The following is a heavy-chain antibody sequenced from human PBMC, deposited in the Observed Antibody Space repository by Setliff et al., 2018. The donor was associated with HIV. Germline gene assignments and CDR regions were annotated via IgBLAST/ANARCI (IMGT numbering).Heavy chain of an antibody. CDR2: IYYSGST. CDR3: ARRNYYGSGSTWDYGMDV. Sequence: SETLSLTCTVSGGYISSSNYSWGWIRQPPGKGLEWIGSIYYSGSTHYNPSLKSRVTISVDTSKNQFSLKLSSVTAADTAVYYCARRNYYGSGSTWDYGMDVWGQGTTVTVSS. D-gene: IGHD3-10*01. CDR1: GGYISSSNYS. J-gene: IGHJ6*02. V-gene: IGHV4-39*01.